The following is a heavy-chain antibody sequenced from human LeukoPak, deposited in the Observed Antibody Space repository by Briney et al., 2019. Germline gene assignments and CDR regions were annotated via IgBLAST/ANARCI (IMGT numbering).Heavy chain of an antibody. CDR1: GGSTSSYY. CDR2: IYYSGST. V-gene: IGHV4-59*01. CDR3: ARVLARYNWFDP. J-gene: IGHJ5*02. Sequence: SETLSLTCTVSGGSTSSYYWSWIRQPPGKGLEWIGYIYYSGSTNYDPSLKSRVTISVDTSKNQFSLKLSSVTAAVTAVYYCARVLARYNWFDPWGQGTLVTVSS.